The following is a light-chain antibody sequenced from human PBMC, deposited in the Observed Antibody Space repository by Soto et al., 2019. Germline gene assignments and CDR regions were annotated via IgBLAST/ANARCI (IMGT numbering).Light chain of an antibody. J-gene: IGKJ1*01. V-gene: IGKV1-39*01. CDR1: QSISRY. CDR3: QQSDSTPRT. CDR2: AAS. Sequence: DIQMTQSPSTLSASVGDRVTITCRASQSISRYLNWYQQIPGKAPKLLIYAASILQSGVPSRFSGSGSGTDFTLTISSLQPEDFAVYYCQQSDSTPRTFGQGTKVEL.